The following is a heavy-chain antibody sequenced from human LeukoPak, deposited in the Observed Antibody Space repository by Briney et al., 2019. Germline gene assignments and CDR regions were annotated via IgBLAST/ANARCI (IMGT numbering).Heavy chain of an antibody. CDR2: INTDGSST. CDR1: GFTFSSSG. Sequence: GGSLRLSCAASGFTFSSSGMHWVRQAPGKGLVWVSRINTDGSSTSYADSVKGRLTISRDNPKNTLYLQMNSLRAEDTAVYYCARSLNSGSYSDYWGQGTLVTVSS. J-gene: IGHJ4*02. D-gene: IGHD1-26*01. V-gene: IGHV3-74*01. CDR3: ARSLNSGSYSDY.